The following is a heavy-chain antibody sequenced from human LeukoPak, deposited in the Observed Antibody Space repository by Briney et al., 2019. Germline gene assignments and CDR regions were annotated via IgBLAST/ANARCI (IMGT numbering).Heavy chain of an antibody. J-gene: IGHJ4*02. CDR1: GYNFATYW. CDR3: ARMSNGCFDY. CDR2: IYPGDSDT. D-gene: IGHD6-19*01. Sequence: GESLKISCRGSGYNFATYWIGWVRQMPGKGLEWMGIIYPGDSDTRYSPSFQGQVTISANKSISTAYLQWSSLKAADTAMYYCARMSNGCFDYWGQRTLVTVSS. V-gene: IGHV5-51*01.